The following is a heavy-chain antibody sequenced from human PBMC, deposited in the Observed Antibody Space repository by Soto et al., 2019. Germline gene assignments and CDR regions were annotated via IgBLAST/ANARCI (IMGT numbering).Heavy chain of an antibody. J-gene: IGHJ4*02. CDR1: GVSFSGSA. V-gene: IGHV3-73*01. CDR3: TRRDQNVGQRGNSFDF. D-gene: IGHD2-15*01. CDR2: IRSKANSYAT. Sequence: PGGSLRLSCAASGVSFSGSAMHWVRQASGKGLEWVGRIRSKANSYATAYAASVKGRFTISRDDSKNTAYLQMNSLKTEDTDVYYCTRRDQNVGQRGNSFDFWGQGTLVTVSS.